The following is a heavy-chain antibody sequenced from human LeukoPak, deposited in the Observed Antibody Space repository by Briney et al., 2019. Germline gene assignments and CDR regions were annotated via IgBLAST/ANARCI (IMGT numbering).Heavy chain of an antibody. CDR1: GFTFSSYW. CDR3: AKDPADYDSSGYPGY. V-gene: IGHV3-23*01. Sequence: GGSLRLSCAASGFTFSSYWMHWVRQAPGKGLEWVSPISGSGGSTYYTDSVKGRFTFSRDNSKNTLYLQMNSLRAEDTAVYYCAKDPADYDSSGYPGYWGQGTLVTVSS. CDR2: ISGSGGST. J-gene: IGHJ4*02. D-gene: IGHD3-22*01.